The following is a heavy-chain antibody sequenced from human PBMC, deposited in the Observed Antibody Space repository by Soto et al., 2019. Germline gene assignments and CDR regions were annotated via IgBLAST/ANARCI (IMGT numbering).Heavy chain of an antibody. CDR2: INHSGST. Sequence: SETLSLTCAVYGGSFSGYYWSWIRQPPGKGLEWIGEINHSGSTNYNPSLKSRVTISVDTSKNQFSLKLSSVTAADTAVYYCARGRVSDYDFWSGYWFDPWGQGTLVTVSS. CDR1: GGSFSGYY. V-gene: IGHV4-34*01. D-gene: IGHD3-3*01. J-gene: IGHJ5*02. CDR3: ARGRVSDYDFWSGYWFDP.